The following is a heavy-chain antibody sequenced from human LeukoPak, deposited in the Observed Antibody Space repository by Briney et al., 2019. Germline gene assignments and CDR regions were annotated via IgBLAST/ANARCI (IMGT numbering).Heavy chain of an antibody. CDR1: GFTFSSYW. J-gene: IGHJ4*02. V-gene: IGHV3-23*01. D-gene: IGHD6-13*01. CDR3: AKDGAAVPLYYFDY. Sequence: GGSLRLSCAASGFTFSSYWMSWVRQAPGKGLEWVSAISGSGGSTYYADSVKGRFTISRDNSKNTLYLQMNSLRAEDTAVYYCAKDGAAVPLYYFDYWGQGTLVTVSS. CDR2: ISGSGGST.